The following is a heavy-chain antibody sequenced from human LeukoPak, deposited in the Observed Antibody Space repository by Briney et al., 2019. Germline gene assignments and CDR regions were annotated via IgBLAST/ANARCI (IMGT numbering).Heavy chain of an antibody. V-gene: IGHV3-7*01. J-gene: IGHJ4*02. CDR2: IKQDGSEK. D-gene: IGHD6-13*01. CDR1: GFTFSSYW. CDR3: ARGSYSSSSPVAY. Sequence: PGGSLRLSCAASGFTFSSYWMSWVRQAPGKGLEWVANIKQDGSEKYYVDSVKGRFTISRDNAKNSLYLQMNRLRAEDTAVYYCARGSYSSSSPVAYWGQGTLVTVSS.